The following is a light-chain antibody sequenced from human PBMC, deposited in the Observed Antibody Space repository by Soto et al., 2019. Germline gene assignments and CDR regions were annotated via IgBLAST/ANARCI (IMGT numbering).Light chain of an antibody. CDR3: QQYNDWPPLT. CDR1: QSVNTN. J-gene: IGKJ4*01. V-gene: IGKV3-15*01. Sequence: ETVMTQSAATLSVSPGERTTLSCGSSQSVNTNLAWYQQKPGQAPRLLIFGASIRATGVPDRFSGSGSGTEFTLSISSPQSEDSAVYYCQQYNDWPPLTFGGGTKVDIK. CDR2: GAS.